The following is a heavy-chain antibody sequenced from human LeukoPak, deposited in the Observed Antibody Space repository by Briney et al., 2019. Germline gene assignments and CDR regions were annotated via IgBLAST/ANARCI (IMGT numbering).Heavy chain of an antibody. Sequence: SQTLSLTCTVSGGSISSGDYYWSWIRQPPGKGLEWIGYINYSGSTYYNPSLKSRVTISVDTSNNQFSLKLSSVTAADTAVYYCARAVPSYYYGMDVWGQGTTVTVSS. CDR3: ARAVPSYYYGMDV. J-gene: IGHJ6*02. CDR2: INYSGST. CDR1: GGSISSGDYY. V-gene: IGHV4-30-4*01.